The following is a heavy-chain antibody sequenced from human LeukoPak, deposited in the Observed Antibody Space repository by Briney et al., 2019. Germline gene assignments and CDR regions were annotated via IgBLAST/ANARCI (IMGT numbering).Heavy chain of an antibody. D-gene: IGHD3-22*01. V-gene: IGHV1-46*01. CDR3: ARVGYSYDSSGYYGFDY. Sequence: ASVKVSCKASGYTFTNYGFSWVRQAPGQGLEWMGIINPSGGSTSYAQKFQGRVTMTRDTSTSTVYMELSSLRSEDTAVYYCARVGYSYDSSGYYGFDYWSQGTLVTVSS. J-gene: IGHJ4*02. CDR2: INPSGGST. CDR1: GYTFTNYG.